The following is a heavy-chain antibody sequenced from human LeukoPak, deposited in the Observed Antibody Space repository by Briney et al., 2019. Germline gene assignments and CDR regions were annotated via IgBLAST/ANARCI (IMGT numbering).Heavy chain of an antibody. CDR3: ARHSSNYYDSSGSLDP. J-gene: IGHJ5*02. CDR2: IYYSGST. Sequence: SETLSLTCTVSGGSISSSSYYWGWIRQPPGKGLEWIGSIYYSGSTHYNPSLKSRVTISVDTSKNQFSLKLSSVTAADTAVYYCARHSSNYYDSSGSLDPWGQGTLVTVSS. D-gene: IGHD3-22*01. V-gene: IGHV4-39*01. CDR1: GGSISSSSYY.